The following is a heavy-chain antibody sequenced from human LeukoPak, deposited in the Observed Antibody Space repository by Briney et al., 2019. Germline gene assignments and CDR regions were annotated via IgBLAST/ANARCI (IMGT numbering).Heavy chain of an antibody. Sequence: PGGSLRLSCAASRFTFSSYVMHWVRQAPGKGLEWVALIWYDGDNKYYSDSVKGRFTISRDNSKNTLYLQMNSLRAEDTAVYYCAKARATYLYDTSGYSALDYRGQGTLVTVSS. CDR1: RFTFSSYV. V-gene: IGHV3-33*06. J-gene: IGHJ4*02. D-gene: IGHD3-22*01. CDR3: AKARATYLYDTSGYSALDY. CDR2: IWYDGDNK.